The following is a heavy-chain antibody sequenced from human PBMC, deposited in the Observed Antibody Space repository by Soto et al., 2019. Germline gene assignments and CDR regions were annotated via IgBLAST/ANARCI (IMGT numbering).Heavy chain of an antibody. CDR2: LIPLFGTT. V-gene: IGHV1-69*06. CDR1: GGTFSGHA. D-gene: IGHD7-27*01. CDR3: ARGPNWGYRFDA. Sequence: SVKVSCKASGGTFSGHAISWVRQAPGQGPEWMGGLIPLFGTTQHAQRFQGRLTITADKSTTTAYMELTSLRFEDTAIYYCARGPNWGYRFDAWGQGTLVTVSS. J-gene: IGHJ4*02.